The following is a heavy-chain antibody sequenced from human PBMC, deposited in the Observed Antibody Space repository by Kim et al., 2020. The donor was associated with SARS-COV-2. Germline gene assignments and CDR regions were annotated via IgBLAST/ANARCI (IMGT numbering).Heavy chain of an antibody. J-gene: IGHJ3*02. D-gene: IGHD1-26*01. Sequence: ADTGKGRFTSSRDKSKNTLNLQMNSLRAEDTAVYYSARARGGRYVAAFDIWGQGTMVTVSS. CDR3: ARARGGRYVAAFDI. V-gene: IGHV3-30*01.